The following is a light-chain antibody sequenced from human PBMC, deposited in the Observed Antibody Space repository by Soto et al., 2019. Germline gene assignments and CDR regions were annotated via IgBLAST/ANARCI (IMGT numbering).Light chain of an antibody. Sequence: QSALTQPPSASGSPGQSVTISCTGSSSDVGGYNYVSWYQQHPGKAPKLMIYEVSKRPSGVPYRLSGSKSGNTASLTVSGLQDEGEGDYYCSSYGGSNTVVFGGGTKLTVL. CDR2: EVS. J-gene: IGLJ2*01. V-gene: IGLV2-8*01. CDR1: SSDVGGYNY. CDR3: SSYGGSNTVV.